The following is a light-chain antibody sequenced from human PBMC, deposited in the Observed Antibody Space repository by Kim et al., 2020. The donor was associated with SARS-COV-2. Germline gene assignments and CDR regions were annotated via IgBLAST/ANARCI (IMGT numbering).Light chain of an antibody. CDR1: NSNIGSNP. Sequence: GQTVTISCSGSNSNIGSNPVNWYQQVPGMAPKLLIYTDNQRPSGVPGRFSASKSGTSASLAINGLQSEDEADYYCAACDDGLNGYVFGTGTKVTVL. V-gene: IGLV1-44*01. J-gene: IGLJ1*01. CDR3: AACDDGLNGYV. CDR2: TDN.